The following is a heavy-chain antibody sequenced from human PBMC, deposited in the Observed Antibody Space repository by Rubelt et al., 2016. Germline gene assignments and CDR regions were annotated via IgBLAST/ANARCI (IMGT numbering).Heavy chain of an antibody. Sequence: QVQLQESGPGLVKPSETLSLTCTVSGGSISSYYWRWIRQPPRKGLEWIGYIYYSGSPNYNPSLKRRVTISVDTSKNQFSLKLSSVTAADTAVYYCARGPNWFDPWGQGTLVTVSS. CDR2: IYYSGSP. V-gene: IGHV4-59*01. J-gene: IGHJ5*02. CDR1: GGSISSYY. CDR3: ARGPNWFDP.